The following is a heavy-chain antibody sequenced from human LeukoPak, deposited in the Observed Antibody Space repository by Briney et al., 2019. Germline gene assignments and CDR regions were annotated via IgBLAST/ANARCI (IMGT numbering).Heavy chain of an antibody. CDR3: ARQVLLWFGELSSGDADY. V-gene: IGHV4-39*01. CDR1: GGSISSSSYY. D-gene: IGHD3-10*01. J-gene: IGHJ4*02. CDR2: IYYSGST. Sequence: PSETLYLTCTVSGGSISSSSYYWGWIRLPPGKGLEWIGSIYYSGSTYYNPSLKSRVTISVDTSKNQFSLKLSSVTAADTAVYYCARQVLLWFGELSSGDADYWGQGTLVTVSS.